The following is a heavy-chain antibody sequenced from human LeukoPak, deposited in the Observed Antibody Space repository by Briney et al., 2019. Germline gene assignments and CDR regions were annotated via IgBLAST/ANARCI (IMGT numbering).Heavy chain of an antibody. V-gene: IGHV3-30-3*01. D-gene: IGHD6-6*01. Sequence: GGSLRLSCAASGFTFSSYAMHWVRQAPGKGLEWVAVISYDGSNKYYADSVKGRFTISRDNSKNTLYLQMNSLRAEDTAVYYCARDKAARLWDPRVYYFDYWGQGTLVTVSS. CDR2: ISYDGSNK. CDR3: ARDKAARLWDPRVYYFDY. CDR1: GFTFSSYA. J-gene: IGHJ4*02.